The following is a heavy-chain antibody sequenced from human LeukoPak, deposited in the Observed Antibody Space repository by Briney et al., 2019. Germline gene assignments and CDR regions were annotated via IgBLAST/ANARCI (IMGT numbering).Heavy chain of an antibody. J-gene: IGHJ4*02. D-gene: IGHD5-18*01. CDR2: IYHSGST. V-gene: IGHV4-4*02. CDR3: ARGRGSSTARLDY. CDR1: GGSISSSNW. Sequence: SETLSLTCAVSGGSISSSNWWSWVRQPPGKGLEWIGEIYHSGSTNYNPSLKSRVTISVDTSKNQFSLKLSSVTAADTAVYYCARGRGSSTARLDYWGQGTLVTVSS.